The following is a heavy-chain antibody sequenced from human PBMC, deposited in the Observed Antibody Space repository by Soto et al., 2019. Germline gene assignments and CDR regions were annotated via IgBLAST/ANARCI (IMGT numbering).Heavy chain of an antibody. CDR2: ISYDGSNK. J-gene: IGHJ6*02. V-gene: IGHV3-30-3*01. Sequence: QVQLVESGGGVVQPGRSLRLSCAASGFTFSSYVIHWVRQAPGKGLEWVAVISYDGSNKYYADSVKGRFTISKDNSKNTLYLQMNSQRAEDTAVYYCARDRDGYNYYYVMDVWGQGTTVTVSS. CDR1: GFTFSSYV. D-gene: IGHD5-12*01. CDR3: ARDRDGYNYYYVMDV.